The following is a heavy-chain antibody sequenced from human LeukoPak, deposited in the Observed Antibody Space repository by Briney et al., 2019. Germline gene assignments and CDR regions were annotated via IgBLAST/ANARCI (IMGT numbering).Heavy chain of an antibody. D-gene: IGHD1-20*01. CDR2: IYYSGST. CDR3: ARITFSTIVDY. V-gene: IGHV4-59*01. Sequence: SETLSLTCTVSAGSITSYYWSWIRQPPGKGLEWIGYIYYSGSTNYNPSLKSRVTISVDTSKNQFSLKLRSVTAADTAVYYCARITFSTIVDYWGQGTLVTVSS. CDR1: AGSITSYY. J-gene: IGHJ4*02.